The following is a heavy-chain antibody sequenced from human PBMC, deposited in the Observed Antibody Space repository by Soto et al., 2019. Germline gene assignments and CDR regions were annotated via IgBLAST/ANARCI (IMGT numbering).Heavy chain of an antibody. Sequence: EVQLVESGGGLVQPGESLRLSCVVSGFTISSYRMHWVRQAPGKGLVWVSRINGDGSSTNYADSVKGRVTISRDNAKNTLYLQMNTLRAEDTAVYYCAIAVAGPTAIAYWGQGNQVTVSS. CDR1: GFTISSYR. D-gene: IGHD6-19*01. CDR3: AIAVAGPTAIAY. J-gene: IGHJ4*02. CDR2: INGDGSST. V-gene: IGHV3-74*01.